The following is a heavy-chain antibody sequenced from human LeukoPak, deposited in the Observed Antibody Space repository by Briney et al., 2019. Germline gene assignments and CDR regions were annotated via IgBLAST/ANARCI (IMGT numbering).Heavy chain of an antibody. CDR2: INHSGST. CDR3: ARDRYFNWFDP. J-gene: IGHJ5*02. V-gene: IGHV4-34*01. Sequence: SETLSLTCAVYGGSFSGYYWSWIRQPPGKGLEWIGEINHSGSTNYNPSLKSRVTISVDTSKNQFSLNLSSVTAADTAVYYCARDRYFNWFDPWGQGTLVTVSS. CDR1: GGSFSGYY. D-gene: IGHD2/OR15-2a*01.